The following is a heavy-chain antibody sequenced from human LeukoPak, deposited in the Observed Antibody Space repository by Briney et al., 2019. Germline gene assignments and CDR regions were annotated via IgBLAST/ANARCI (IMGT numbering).Heavy chain of an antibody. Sequence: SETLSLTCTVSGDSISSYYWSWIRQPPGKGLEWIGYIHYSGSTDYDPSLTSRVSISVDTSNYQFSLKLSSVTAADTAVYYFVTYYYDSSGVVFDYWGQGTLVTVSS. CDR2: IHYSGST. CDR1: GDSISSYY. D-gene: IGHD3-22*01. CDR3: VTYYYDSSGVVFDY. J-gene: IGHJ4*02. V-gene: IGHV4-59*08.